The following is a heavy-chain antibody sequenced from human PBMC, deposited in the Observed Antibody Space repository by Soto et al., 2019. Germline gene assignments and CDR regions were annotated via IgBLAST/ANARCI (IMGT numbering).Heavy chain of an antibody. Sequence: PSETLSLTCAVFSASLGDHYWAWIRQSPGQGLEWIGEVHPSGSTDYNPSLKSRLTLSLDTSKNQFSLKVASLTAADTAVYYCASRDPGTSVDYWRQGTLVTV. D-gene: IGHD1-7*01. CDR2: VHPSGST. V-gene: IGHV4-34*01. CDR1: SASLGDHY. J-gene: IGHJ4*02. CDR3: ASRDPGTSVDY.